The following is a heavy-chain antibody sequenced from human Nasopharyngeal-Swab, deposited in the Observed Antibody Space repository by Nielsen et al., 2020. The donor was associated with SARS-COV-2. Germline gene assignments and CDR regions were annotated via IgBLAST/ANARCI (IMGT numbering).Heavy chain of an antibody. J-gene: IGHJ4*02. CDR3: ARWVVDCSSTSCHYYFDY. CDR1: GYSFTSYG. V-gene: IGHV5-10-1*01. Sequence: GESLKISCKGSGYSFTSYGLSWVRQMPGKGLEWMGRIDPSDSYTNYSQSFQGHVTISADKSISTAYLQWSSLKASDTAMYYCARWVVDCSSTSCHYYFDYWGQGTLVTVSS. D-gene: IGHD2-2*01. CDR2: IDPSDSYT.